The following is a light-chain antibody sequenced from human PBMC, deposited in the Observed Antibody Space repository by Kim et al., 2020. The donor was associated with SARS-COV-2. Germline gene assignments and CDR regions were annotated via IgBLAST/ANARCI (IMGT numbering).Light chain of an antibody. J-gene: IGKJ4*01. CDR2: DVF. Sequence: EIVLTQSPATLSLSPGERATLSCRASQSVGNYLAWYQHKPGQAPRLLIYDVFKRATGIPGRFSGSGSGTDFTLTINSLEPEDFAVYYCQHSGSGPLTFGGGTKVDIK. CDR3: QHSGSGPLT. V-gene: IGKV3-11*01. CDR1: QSVGNY.